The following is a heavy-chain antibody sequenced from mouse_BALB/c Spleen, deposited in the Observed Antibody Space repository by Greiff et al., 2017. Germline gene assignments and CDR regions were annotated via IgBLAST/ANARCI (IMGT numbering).Heavy chain of an antibody. CDR1: GFNIKDTY. CDR2: IDPANGNT. Sequence: EVQGVESGAELVKPGASVKLSCTASGFNIKDTYMHWVKQRPEQGLEWIGRIDPANGNTKYDPKFQGKATITADTSSNTAYLQLSSLTSEDTAVYYCALHMGDYWGQGTSVTVSS. CDR3: ALHMGDY. V-gene: IGHV14-3*02. J-gene: IGHJ4*01.